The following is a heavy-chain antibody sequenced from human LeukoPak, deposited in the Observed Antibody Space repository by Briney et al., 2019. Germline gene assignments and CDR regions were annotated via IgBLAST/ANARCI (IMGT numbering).Heavy chain of an antibody. V-gene: IGHV3-20*04. CDR1: GFTFDDYG. CDR2: INWNGGST. J-gene: IGHJ5*02. CDR3: AKQEYGDYVSDWFDP. Sequence: PGGSLRLSCAASGFTFDDYGMSWVRQAPGKGLEWVSGINWNGGSTGYADSVKGRFTISRDNSKNTLYLQMNSLRAEDTAVYYCAKQEYGDYVSDWFDPWGQGTLVTVSS. D-gene: IGHD4-17*01.